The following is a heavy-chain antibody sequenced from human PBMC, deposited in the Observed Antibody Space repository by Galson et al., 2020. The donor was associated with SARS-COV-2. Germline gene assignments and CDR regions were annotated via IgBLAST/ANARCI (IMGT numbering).Heavy chain of an antibody. CDR3: ARQGSIVVAGTGGYFDL. J-gene: IGHJ2*01. CDR2: IYYSGTT. CDR1: GGSISSSSYY. V-gene: IGHV4-39*01. D-gene: IGHD6-13*01. Sequence: SQTLSLTCTVSGGSISSSSYYWGRVRQPPGRGLEWIGSIYYSGTTYYNPSLKSRVTISVDTSKNQFSRNLNSVTAADTAVYYCARQGSIVVAGTGGYFDLWGRGTLVIVSS.